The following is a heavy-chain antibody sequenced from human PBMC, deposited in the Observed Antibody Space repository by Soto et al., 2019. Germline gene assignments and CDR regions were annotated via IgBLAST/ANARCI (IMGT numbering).Heavy chain of an antibody. D-gene: IGHD3-10*01. V-gene: IGHV3-23*01. CDR2: ITYNGGNI. CDR3: AKDHTYGKPGAFDI. Sequence: EVQLLESGGGLVQSGGSLRLSCAASGFTFSSFAMSWVRQAPGKGLEWVSSITYNGGNIYYADSAQGRFTVSRDNSKDTLVLQRNSLRADDAAVYYCAKDHTYGKPGAFDIWGQGTMVGVSS. CDR1: GFTFSSFA. J-gene: IGHJ3*02.